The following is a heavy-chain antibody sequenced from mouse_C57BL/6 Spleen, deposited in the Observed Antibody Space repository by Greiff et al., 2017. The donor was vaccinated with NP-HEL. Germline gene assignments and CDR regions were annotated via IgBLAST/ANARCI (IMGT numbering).Heavy chain of an antibody. CDR3: ARFFYYDKDRYYAMDY. Sequence: EVQLQQSGPELVKPGASVKISCKASGYSFTGYYMNWVKQSPEKSPEWIGEINPSTGGTTYNQKFKAKATLTVDKSSSTAYMQLKSLTSEDSAVYYCARFFYYDKDRYYAMDYWGQGTSVTVSS. V-gene: IGHV1-42*01. CDR2: INPSTGGT. D-gene: IGHD2-4*01. CDR1: GYSFTGYY. J-gene: IGHJ4*01.